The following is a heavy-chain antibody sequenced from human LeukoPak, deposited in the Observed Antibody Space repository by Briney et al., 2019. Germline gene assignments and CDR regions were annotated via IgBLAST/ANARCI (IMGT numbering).Heavy chain of an antibody. CDR3: AKLLIGYDSSGYSDY. CDR1: GFTFSSYG. Sequence: PGRSLRLSCAASGFTFSSYGMHWVRQAPGKGPEWVAVISYDGSNKYYADSVKGRFTISRDNSKNTLYLQMNSLRAEDTAVYYCAKLLIGYDSSGYSDYWGQGTLVTVSS. CDR2: ISYDGSNK. V-gene: IGHV3-30*18. J-gene: IGHJ4*02. D-gene: IGHD3-22*01.